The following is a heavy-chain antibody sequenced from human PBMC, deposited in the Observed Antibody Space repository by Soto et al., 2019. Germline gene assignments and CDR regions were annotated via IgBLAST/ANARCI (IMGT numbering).Heavy chain of an antibody. V-gene: IGHV3-7*01. Sequence: GGSLRLSCAASGFTFSSYWMSWVRQAPGKGLEWVANIKQDGSEKYYVDSVKGRFTISRDNAKNLLYLQMNSLRAEDTAVYYCARDYYGDYDYYFDYWGQGTLVTVSS. CDR2: IKQDGSEK. CDR1: GFTFSSYW. D-gene: IGHD4-17*01. J-gene: IGHJ4*02. CDR3: ARDYYGDYDYYFDY.